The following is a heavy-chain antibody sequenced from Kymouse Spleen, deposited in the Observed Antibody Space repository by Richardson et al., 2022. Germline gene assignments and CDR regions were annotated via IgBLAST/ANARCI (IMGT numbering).Heavy chain of an antibody. CDR2: INSDGSST. V-gene: IGHV3-74*01. Sequence: EVQLVESGGGLVQPGGSLRLSCAASGFTFSSYWMHWVRQAPGKGLVWVSRINSDGSSTSYADSVKGRFTISRDNAKNTLYLQMNSLRAEDTAVYYCARGGPRGYYYYGMDVWGQGTTVTVSS. D-gene: IGHD1-26*01,IGHD7-27*02. CDR3: ARGGPRGYYYYGMDV. J-gene: IGHJ6*02. CDR1: GFTFSSYW.